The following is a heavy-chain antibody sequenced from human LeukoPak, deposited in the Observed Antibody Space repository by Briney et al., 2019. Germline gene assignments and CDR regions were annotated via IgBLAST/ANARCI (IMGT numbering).Heavy chain of an antibody. J-gene: IGHJ4*02. CDR3: ARAPELLSFYYFDY. CDR1: GGSISSYY. CDR2: IYYSGST. Sequence: SETLSLTCTVSGGSISSYYWSWIRQPPGKGLEWIGYIYYSGSTNYNPSLKSRVTISVDTSKYQFSLKLSSVTAADTAVYYCARAPELLSFYYFDYWGQGTLVTVSS. D-gene: IGHD3-10*01. V-gene: IGHV4-59*01.